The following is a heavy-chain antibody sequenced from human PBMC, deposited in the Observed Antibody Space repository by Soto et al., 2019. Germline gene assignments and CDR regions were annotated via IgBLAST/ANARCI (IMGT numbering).Heavy chain of an antibody. CDR3: ARDRYRGYSSSWFDP. J-gene: IGHJ5*02. V-gene: IGHV3-13*01. CDR1: GFTFSSYD. Sequence: EVQLVESGGGLVQPGGSLRLSCAASGFTFSSYDMHWVRQATGKGLEWVSAIGTAGATYYPGSVKGRFTISRENAKNSLYLQMNSLRAEDTAVYYCARDRYRGYSSSWFDPWGQGTLVTVSS. CDR2: IGTAGAT. D-gene: IGHD6-13*01.